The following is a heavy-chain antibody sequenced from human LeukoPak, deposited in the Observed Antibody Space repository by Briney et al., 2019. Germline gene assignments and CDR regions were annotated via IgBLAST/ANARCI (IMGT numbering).Heavy chain of an antibody. CDR3: AKNGVPVRI. CDR1: GFAFSTYA. D-gene: IGHD4-17*01. V-gene: IGHV3-23*01. CDR2: ISGSGGST. J-gene: IGHJ4*02. Sequence: GGSLRLSCAASGFAFSTYAMSWVRQAPGKGLEWVSAISGSGGSTYYAGSVKGRFTISRDNSKNTLYLQMNSLRAEDTAVYYCAKNGVPVRIWGQGTLVTVSS.